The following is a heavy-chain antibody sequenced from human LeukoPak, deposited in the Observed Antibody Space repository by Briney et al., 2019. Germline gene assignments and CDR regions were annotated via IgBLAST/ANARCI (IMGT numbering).Heavy chain of an antibody. D-gene: IGHD2-2*01. CDR1: GGSISSYY. CDR3: VAVPAAMPYYYYMDV. Sequence: SETLSLTCTVSGGSISSYYRSWIRQPAGKGLEWIGRNYTSGSTNYNPSLKSRVTMSVDTSKNQFSLKLSSVTAADTAVYYCVAVPAAMPYYYYMDVWGKGTTVTISS. V-gene: IGHV4-4*07. CDR2: NYTSGST. J-gene: IGHJ6*03.